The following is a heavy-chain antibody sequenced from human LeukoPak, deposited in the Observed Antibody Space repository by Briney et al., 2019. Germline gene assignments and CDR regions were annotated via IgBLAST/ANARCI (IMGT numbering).Heavy chain of an antibody. J-gene: IGHJ6*03. Sequence: GASVKVSCRASGYTFTSYDINWVRQATGQGLEWMGWMNPNSGNTDYAQKFQGRVTITRNTSISTAYMELSSLRSEDTAVYYCARRSYGYYYYYYMDVWGKGTTVTVSS. V-gene: IGHV1-8*03. D-gene: IGHD5-18*01. CDR2: MNPNSGNT. CDR1: GYTFTSYD. CDR3: ARRSYGYYYYYYMDV.